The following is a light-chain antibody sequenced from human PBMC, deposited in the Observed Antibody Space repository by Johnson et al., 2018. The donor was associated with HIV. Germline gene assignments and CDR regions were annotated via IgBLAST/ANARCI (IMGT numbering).Light chain of an antibody. Sequence: QSVLTQPPSVSAAPGQKVTISCSGSSSNIGNNYVSWYQQLPGTAPKLLIYENTKRPSGIPDRFSGSKSGTSATLDITGLQTGDEADYYCGTWDNSLSTGGVFGTGTKVTCL. V-gene: IGLV1-51*02. CDR3: GTWDNSLSTGGV. CDR1: SSNIGNNY. CDR2: ENT. J-gene: IGLJ1*01.